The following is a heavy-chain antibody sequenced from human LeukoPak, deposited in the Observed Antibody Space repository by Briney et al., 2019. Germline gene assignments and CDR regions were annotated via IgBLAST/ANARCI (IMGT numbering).Heavy chain of an antibody. D-gene: IGHD3-3*01. CDR3: ARSPLRYDFDY. V-gene: IGHV4-39*07. Sequence: PSETLSLTCAVSGGSISSSSYYWGWIRQSPGKGLEWIGHINHNGKTNYNPSLKSRVTISVDTSKNQFSLTLTSVTAADTAVYYCARSPLRYDFDYWGQGTLVTVSS. CDR1: GGSISSSSYY. CDR2: INHNGKT. J-gene: IGHJ4*02.